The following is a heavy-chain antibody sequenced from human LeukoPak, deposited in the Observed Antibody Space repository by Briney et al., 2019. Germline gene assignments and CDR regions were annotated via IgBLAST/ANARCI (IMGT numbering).Heavy chain of an antibody. V-gene: IGHV4-34*01. CDR2: INHSGST. CDR3: ARGTPTGLRYCSGGSCYSGDYFDY. CDR1: GGSFSGYY. D-gene: IGHD2-15*01. J-gene: IGHJ4*02. Sequence: SETLSLTCAVYGGSFSGYYWSWIRQPPGKGLEWIGEINHSGSTNYNPSLKSRVTISVDMSKSQFSLKLSSVTAADTAVYYCARGTPTGLRYCSGGSCYSGDYFDYWGQGTLVTVSS.